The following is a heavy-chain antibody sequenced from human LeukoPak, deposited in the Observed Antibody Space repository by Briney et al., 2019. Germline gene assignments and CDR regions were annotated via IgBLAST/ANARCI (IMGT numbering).Heavy chain of an antibody. CDR1: GGSISSSSYY. V-gene: IGHV4-39*01. D-gene: IGHD1-26*01. Sequence: SETLSLTCTVSGGSISSSSYYWGWIRQPPGKGLEWIGSIYYSGTTYYNPSLKSRATISVDTSKNQFSLTLTSLTAADTAVYYCARPKVGATRGFDYWGQGTLVTVSS. CDR3: ARPKVGATRGFDY. CDR2: IYYSGTT. J-gene: IGHJ4*02.